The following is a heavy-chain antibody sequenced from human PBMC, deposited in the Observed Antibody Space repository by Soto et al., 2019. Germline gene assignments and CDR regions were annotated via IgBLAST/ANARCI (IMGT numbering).Heavy chain of an antibody. CDR2: ISYSGNT. V-gene: IGHV4-30-4*01. J-gene: IGHJ4*02. CDR1: GASISRSTSYY. Sequence: QVHLQESGPRLVKPSQTLSLTCTVSGASISRSTSYYWSWIRQTPEKGLEWIGYISYSGNTYYNPSLKSRVAISVDTANNQFSLNLRSVTAADTAVYFCAREYGHSSAATDSWGQGTLVTVSS. D-gene: IGHD6-19*01. CDR3: AREYGHSSAATDS.